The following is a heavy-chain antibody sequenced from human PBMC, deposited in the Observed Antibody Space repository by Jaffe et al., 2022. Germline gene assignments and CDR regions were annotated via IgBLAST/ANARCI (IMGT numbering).Heavy chain of an antibody. CDR2: FDPKDGKEGKT. CDR1: GHTLSGLS. V-gene: IGHV1-24*01. D-gene: IGHD2-2*01. CDR3: AITSPGGPVALSPHFYNYMDV. J-gene: IGHJ6*03. Sequence: QVQLVQSGSEVKKPGASVKISCRVSGHTLSGLSVHWVRQAPGKGLEWMGSFDPKDGKEGKTFYTPKLQGRVTMTQDTSTDKAYMDLSSLRSEDTAVYFCAITSPGGPVALSPHFYNYMDVWGKGTTVTVSS.